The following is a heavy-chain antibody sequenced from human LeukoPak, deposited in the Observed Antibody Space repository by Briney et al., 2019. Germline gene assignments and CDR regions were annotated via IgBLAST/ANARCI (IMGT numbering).Heavy chain of an antibody. CDR1: GGTFSSYA. Sequence: GASVKVSCKASGGTFSSYAISWVRQAPGQGLEWMGRIIPIFGIANYAQKFQGRVTTTADKSTSTAYMELSSLRSEDTAVYYCAGGPVDGYNSYFDYWGQGTLVTVSS. CDR2: IIPIFGIA. D-gene: IGHD5-24*01. J-gene: IGHJ4*02. V-gene: IGHV1-69*04. CDR3: AGGPVDGYNSYFDY.